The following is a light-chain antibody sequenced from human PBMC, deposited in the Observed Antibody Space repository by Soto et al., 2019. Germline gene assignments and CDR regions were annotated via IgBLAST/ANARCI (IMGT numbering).Light chain of an antibody. CDR3: QQYYSTFFT. J-gene: IGKJ3*01. CDR1: QSVLYSSNNKNY. V-gene: IGKV4-1*01. CDR2: WAS. Sequence: DIVMTQSPDSLAVSLGERATINCKSSQSVLYSSNNKNYLAWYQQKPGQPPKLLIYWASTRESGVPDRFSGGGSGTDFTLTISSLQAEDVAVYYCQQYYSTFFTFGPGTKVDIK.